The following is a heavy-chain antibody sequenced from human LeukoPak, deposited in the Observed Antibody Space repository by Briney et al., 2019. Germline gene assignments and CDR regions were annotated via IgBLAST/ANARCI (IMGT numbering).Heavy chain of an antibody. CDR1: GFSLSGYW. CDR2: NNGDGSTT. V-gene: IGHV3-74*01. D-gene: IGHD3-10*01. CDR3: ARDDLSYYGSGSYYNPLPYFDY. J-gene: IGHJ4*02. Sequence: GGSLRLSCVASGFSLSGYWMYWVRQAPGKGLMYISRNNGDGSTTNYTDVVKGRFTMSRDNVKNTLYLQMNSLRVEDTAVYYCARDDLSYYGSGSYYNPLPYFDYGGQGALVTVSP.